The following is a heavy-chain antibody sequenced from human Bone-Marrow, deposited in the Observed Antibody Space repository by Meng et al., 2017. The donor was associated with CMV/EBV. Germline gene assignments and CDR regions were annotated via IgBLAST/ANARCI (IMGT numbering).Heavy chain of an antibody. D-gene: IGHD6-13*01. Sequence: ASVKVSCKASGYTFTDYYMHWVRQAPGQGLEWMGWINPNSGGTNYAQKFRGRVTMTRHTSISTAYMELSRLRSDDTAVYYCARDGSSWHFNWFDPWGQGTLVTVSS. CDR2: INPNSGGT. J-gene: IGHJ5*02. CDR1: GYTFTDYY. CDR3: ARDGSSWHFNWFDP. V-gene: IGHV1-2*02.